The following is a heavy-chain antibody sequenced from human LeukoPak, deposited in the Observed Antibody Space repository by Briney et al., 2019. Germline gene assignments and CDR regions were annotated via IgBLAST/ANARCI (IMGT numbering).Heavy chain of an antibody. V-gene: IGHV4-39*01. CDR1: GGSISTNSYY. Sequence: SETLSLTCTVSGGSISTNSYYWAWIRQPPGKGLEWIGTIYYSGRTYHNPSLKSRVTVSSDTSKNQFSLKLSSVTAADTAVYHCARPHKGFASFDVWGQGTMVTVSS. CDR2: IYYSGRT. CDR3: ARPHKGFASFDV. D-gene: IGHD2-21*01. J-gene: IGHJ3*01.